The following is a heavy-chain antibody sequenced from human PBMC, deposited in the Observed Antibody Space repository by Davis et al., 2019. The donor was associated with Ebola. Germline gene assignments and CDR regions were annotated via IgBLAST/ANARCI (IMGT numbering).Heavy chain of an antibody. Sequence: GGSLRLSCSASGFTFSSYAMHWVRQAPGKGLEYVSAISSNGGSTYYADSVKGRFTISRDNSKNTLYLQMNSLRAEDTAVYYCARGYQLLPYGMDVWGQGTTVTVSS. CDR3: ARGYQLLPYGMDV. D-gene: IGHD2-2*01. CDR2: ISSNGGST. V-gene: IGHV3-64*04. J-gene: IGHJ6*02. CDR1: GFTFSSYA.